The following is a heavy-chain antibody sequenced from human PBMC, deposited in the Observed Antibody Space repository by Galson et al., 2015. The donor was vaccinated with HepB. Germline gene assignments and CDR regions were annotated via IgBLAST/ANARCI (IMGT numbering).Heavy chain of an antibody. CDR1: GFTFSSYG. CDR3: ARDSSSWEGGGIDAFDI. J-gene: IGHJ3*02. Sequence: SLRLSCAASGFTFSSYGMHWVRQAPGKGLEWVAVIWYDGSNKYYADSVKGRFTISRDNSKNTLYLQMNSLRAEDTAVYYCARDSSSWEGGGIDAFDIWGQGTMVTVSS. V-gene: IGHV3-33*01. D-gene: IGHD6-13*01. CDR2: IWYDGSNK.